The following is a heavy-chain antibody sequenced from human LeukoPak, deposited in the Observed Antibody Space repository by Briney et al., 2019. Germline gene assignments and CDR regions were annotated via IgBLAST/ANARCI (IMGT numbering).Heavy chain of an antibody. Sequence: SETLSLTCSLSGASIRGSPYSWGWIRQPPGKGLEWIGNIHFSGTTYYSPSLKGRITISVDTSRNQFSLHLMSVAAADTALYYCARLDPNGPDDYWGQGTLVTVS. J-gene: IGHJ4*02. V-gene: IGHV4-39*01. CDR2: IHFSGTT. CDR3: ARLDPNGPDDY. D-gene: IGHD2-8*01. CDR1: GASIRGSPYS.